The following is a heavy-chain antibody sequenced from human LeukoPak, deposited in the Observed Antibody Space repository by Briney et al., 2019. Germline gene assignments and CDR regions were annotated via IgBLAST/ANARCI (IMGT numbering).Heavy chain of an antibody. V-gene: IGHV3-15*01. D-gene: IGHD4-17*01. CDR1: GFTFNNAW. Sequence: GSLRLSCAASGFTFNNAWLSWIRQAPGKGLEWVGRIKSKSAGGTTDYPAPVKGRFTISRDDSKNMLYLQMNSLKTEDTAVYYCTTDSGDYGDYVRKWGQGTLVTVSS. CDR2: IKSKSAGGTT. CDR3: TTDSGDYGDYVRK. J-gene: IGHJ4*02.